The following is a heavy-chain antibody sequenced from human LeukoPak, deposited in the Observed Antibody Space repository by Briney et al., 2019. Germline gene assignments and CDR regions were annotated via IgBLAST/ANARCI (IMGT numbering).Heavy chain of an antibody. J-gene: IGHJ4*02. CDR2: IRNDGSNK. V-gene: IGHV3-30*02. CDR3: AKDDILTGYSLDY. Sequence: PGGSLRLSCAASGFTFSGYGMHWVRQAPGEGLEWVAFIRNDGSNKYYAGSMKGRFTISRDNSKNTLYLRINSLRTEDTAIYYCAKDDILTGYSLDYWGQGTLVTVSS. CDR1: GFTFSGYG. D-gene: IGHD3-9*01.